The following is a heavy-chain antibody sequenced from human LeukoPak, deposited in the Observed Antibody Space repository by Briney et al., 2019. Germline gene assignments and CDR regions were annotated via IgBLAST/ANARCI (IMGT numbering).Heavy chain of an antibody. V-gene: IGHV3-7*01. D-gene: IGHD1-1*01. Sequence: PGGSLRLSCAASGFTFSSYWMSWMRQAPGKGLEWVANIKYDGNEEYYVGSVRGRFTISRDNAKNSLYLQLNSLRVEDTAVYYCKSGGAAPGSFDYWGQGTLVTVSP. CDR1: GFTFSSYW. CDR2: IKYDGNEE. J-gene: IGHJ4*02. CDR3: KSGGAAPGSFDY.